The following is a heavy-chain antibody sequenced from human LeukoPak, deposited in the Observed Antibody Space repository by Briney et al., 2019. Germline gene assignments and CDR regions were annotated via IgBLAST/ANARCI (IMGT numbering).Heavy chain of an antibody. V-gene: IGHV3-23*01. J-gene: IGHJ4*02. Sequence: HGGSLRLSCAASGFTFSSYTVSWVRQAPGKGLEWVSGITGTGGSTYYADSVKGRFTISRDNSKNTLYLLMNRLRAEDTAIYYCTKDALISYRGAWSQSDYWGQGTLVTVSS. CDR3: TKDALISYRGAWSQSDY. CDR2: ITGTGGST. CDR1: GFTFSSYT. D-gene: IGHD2-2*01.